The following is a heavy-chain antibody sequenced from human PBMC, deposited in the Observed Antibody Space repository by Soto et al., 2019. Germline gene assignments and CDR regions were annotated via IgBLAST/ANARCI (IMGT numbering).Heavy chain of an antibody. V-gene: IGHV4-59*01. CDR1: GGSISSYY. CDR3: ARYGKYRSGWYLEY. D-gene: IGHD6-19*01. J-gene: IGHJ4*02. Sequence: SETRSLTCTVSGGSISSYYWSWIRQHPGKGLEWIGYIYYSVSTNYNPSLKSRVTISVDTSKNQFSLKLSSVTAADTAVYYCARYGKYRSGWYLEYWGQGTMVNVSA. CDR2: IYYSVST.